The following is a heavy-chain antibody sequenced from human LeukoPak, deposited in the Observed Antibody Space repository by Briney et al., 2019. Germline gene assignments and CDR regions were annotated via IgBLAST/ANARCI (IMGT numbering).Heavy chain of an antibody. V-gene: IGHV3-74*01. CDR2: INSDGSST. J-gene: IGHJ5*02. CDR3: ARLLECTSTSCYEGWFDP. Sequence: GALRLSCVASGFTLSSHWMHWVRQTPGKGLVWVSRINSDGSSTSYADSVKGRFTVSRDNAKNTLYLQMNSLRAEDTAVYYCARLLECTSTSCYEGWFDPWGQGTLVTVSS. CDR1: GFTLSSHW. D-gene: IGHD2-2*01.